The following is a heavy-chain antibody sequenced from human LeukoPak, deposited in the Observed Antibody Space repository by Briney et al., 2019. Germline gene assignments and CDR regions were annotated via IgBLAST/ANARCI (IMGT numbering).Heavy chain of an antibody. Sequence: PSETLSLTCAVSGGSSSDYYWSWIRQPPGKGLEWIGEINHSGSTIYNPSLRSRGTISVDTSKNQISLKLSSVTAADTAVYYCAREKGYCVSTNCYGGFFDYWGQGTLVTVSS. V-gene: IGHV4-34*01. CDR2: INHSGST. D-gene: IGHD2-2*01. J-gene: IGHJ4*02. CDR1: GGSSSDYY. CDR3: AREKGYCVSTNCYGGFFDY.